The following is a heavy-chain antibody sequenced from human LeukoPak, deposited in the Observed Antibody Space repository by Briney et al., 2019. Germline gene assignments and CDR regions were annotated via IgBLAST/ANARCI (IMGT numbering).Heavy chain of an antibody. Sequence: GGSLRLSCAASGFTFSSYAMSWVRQAPGKGLEWVSAISGSGGSTYYADFVKGRFTISRDNSKNTLYLQMNSLRAEDTAVYYCAKDNYYDSSGYYIHWGRGTLVTVSS. CDR2: ISGSGGST. CDR1: GFTFSSYA. D-gene: IGHD3-22*01. CDR3: AKDNYYDSSGYYIH. J-gene: IGHJ4*02. V-gene: IGHV3-23*01.